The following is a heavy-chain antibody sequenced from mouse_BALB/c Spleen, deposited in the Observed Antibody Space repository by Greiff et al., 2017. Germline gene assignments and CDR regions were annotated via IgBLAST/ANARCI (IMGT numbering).Heavy chain of an antibody. Sequence: VQLKESGPSLVKPSQTLSLTCSVTGDSITSGYWNWIRKFPGNKLEYMGYISYSGSTYYNPSLKSRISITRDTSKNQYYLQLNSVTTEDTATYHCALGGGYDGYAMDYWGQGTSVTVSS. V-gene: IGHV3-8*02. CDR1: GDSITSGY. D-gene: IGHD2-2*01. J-gene: IGHJ4*01. CDR3: ALGGGYDGYAMDY. CDR2: ISYSGST.